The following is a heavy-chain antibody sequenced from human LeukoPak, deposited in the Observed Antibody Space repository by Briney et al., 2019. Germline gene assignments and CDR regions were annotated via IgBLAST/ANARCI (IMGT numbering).Heavy chain of an antibody. D-gene: IGHD1-7*01. V-gene: IGHV4-39*01. J-gene: IGHJ3*02. CDR3: ARVELHPTDDAFDI. Sequence: SETLSLTCTVSGGSVSSSSYYWGWIRQPPGKGLEWIGSIYYSGSIYYNPSLKSRVTISVDTSKNQFSLKLSSVTAADTAVYYCARVELHPTDDAFDIWGQGTMVTVSS. CDR2: IYYSGSI. CDR1: GGSVSSSSYY.